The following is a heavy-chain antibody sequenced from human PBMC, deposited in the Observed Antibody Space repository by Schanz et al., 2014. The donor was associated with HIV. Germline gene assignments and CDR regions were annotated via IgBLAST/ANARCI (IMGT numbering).Heavy chain of an antibody. CDR3: AKVRRLLTRWDWFDP. Sequence: EVQLLESGGGLVQPGGSLRLSCAASGFTFSSDAMSWVRQAPGTGLEWVSMISGSGGSTYYADSVKGRFTISRDNSKSAQYLQMIRLRAENTAVDYCAKVRRLLTRWDWFDPWGQGTLVTVSS. D-gene: IGHD6-25*01. J-gene: IGHJ5*02. V-gene: IGHV3-23*01. CDR2: ISGSGGST. CDR1: GFTFSSDA.